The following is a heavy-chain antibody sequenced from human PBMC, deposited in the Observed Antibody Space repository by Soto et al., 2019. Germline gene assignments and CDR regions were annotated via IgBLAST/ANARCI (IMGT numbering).Heavy chain of an antibody. Sequence: VQLVESGGGLVQPGGSLRLSCAASGFTFSSYEMNWVRQAPGKGLEWVSYISSSGSTIYYADSVKGRFTISRDNAKNSLYLQMNSLRAEDTAVYYCAREGERPTYYYGSGSYYKPANYYYGMDVWGQGTTVTVSS. J-gene: IGHJ6*02. V-gene: IGHV3-48*03. CDR2: ISSSGSTI. CDR1: GFTFSSYE. D-gene: IGHD3-10*01. CDR3: AREGERPTYYYGSGSYYKPANYYYGMDV.